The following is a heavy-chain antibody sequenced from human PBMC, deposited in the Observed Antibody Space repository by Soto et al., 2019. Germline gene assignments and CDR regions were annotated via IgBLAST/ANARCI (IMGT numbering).Heavy chain of an antibody. D-gene: IGHD3-9*01. CDR2: ISTSDGHT. J-gene: IGHJ3*01. CDR3: ARSALVRNDWYFCALDV. CDR1: GYTFINFG. V-gene: IGHV1-18*04. Sequence: QVQLVQSGPEIKKPGASVKVSCKASGYTFINFGISWLRQAPGQGREWMGWISTSDGHTNYAQKVQESVTVTTYTSTAHAYMELRSLESDDTAVYYCARSALVRNDWYFCALDVWGQGTLVTVSS.